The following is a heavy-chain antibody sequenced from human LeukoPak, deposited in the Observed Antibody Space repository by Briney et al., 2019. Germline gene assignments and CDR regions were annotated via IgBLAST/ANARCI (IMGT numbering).Heavy chain of an antibody. CDR3: ARGLRWFGESYDY. CDR2: MNPNSGNT. D-gene: IGHD3-10*01. CDR1: GYTFTSYD. Sequence: ASVKVSCKASGYTFTSYDINWVRQATGQGLERMGWMNPNSGNTGYAQKFQGRVTMTRNTSISTAYMELSSLRSEDTAVYYCARGLRWFGESYDYWGQGTLVTVSS. V-gene: IGHV1-8*01. J-gene: IGHJ4*02.